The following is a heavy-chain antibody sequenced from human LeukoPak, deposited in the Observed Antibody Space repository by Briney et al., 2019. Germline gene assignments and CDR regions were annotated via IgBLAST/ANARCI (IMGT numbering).Heavy chain of an antibody. J-gene: IGHJ5*02. D-gene: IGHD6-19*01. Sequence: ASVKVSCKASGYTFTGYGLSWVRQAPGQGLEWMGWISAYTGDTNYARKVQGRVTLTTGTSTSTAYMELRSLRSEDTAVYYCARGARFIVWQWIDNWFDPWGQGTLVTVSS. CDR3: ARGARFIVWQWIDNWFDP. V-gene: IGHV1-18*01. CDR2: ISAYTGDT. CDR1: GYTFTGYG.